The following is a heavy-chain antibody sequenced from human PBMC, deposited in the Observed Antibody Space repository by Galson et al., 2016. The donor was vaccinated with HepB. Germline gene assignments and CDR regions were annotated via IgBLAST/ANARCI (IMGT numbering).Heavy chain of an antibody. V-gene: IGHV3-66*01. CDR2: LYAGGET. Sequence: SLRLSCAASGLSVSDAYMNWVRQAPGKGLEWVSVLYAGGETYYADSLRGRFTISRDNSKNTLYLHMNGLRAEDTAVYYCARDRRGGSNTLDYWGQGTLVTVSS. D-gene: IGHD1-26*01. J-gene: IGHJ4*02. CDR3: ARDRRGGSNTLDY. CDR1: GLSVSDAY.